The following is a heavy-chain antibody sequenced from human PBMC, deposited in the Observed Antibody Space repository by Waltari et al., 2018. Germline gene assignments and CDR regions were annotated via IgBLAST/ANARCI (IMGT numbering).Heavy chain of an antibody. CDR3: AKGGYCGGARCQTGLD. D-gene: IGHD2-21*01. J-gene: IGHJ4*02. Sequence: EVQLLESGGGLVQPGGSQRLSCATPGFTFRYFGMIWVRQAPGKGPEWVSGIIGSGGSTYYADSVKGRFTISRDNSKNTLYLEMNNLGAEDTATYYCAKGGYCGGARCQTGLDWGQGTLVTVSS. CDR2: IIGSGGST. V-gene: IGHV3-23*01. CDR1: GFTFRYFG.